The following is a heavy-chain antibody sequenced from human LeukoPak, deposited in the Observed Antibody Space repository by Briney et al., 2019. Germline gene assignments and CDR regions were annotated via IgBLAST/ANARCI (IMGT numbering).Heavy chain of an antibody. D-gene: IGHD3-9*01. CDR3: ARVRRGILTRAYNWFDP. CDR2: IYCSGST. V-gene: IGHV4-59*01. J-gene: IGHJ5*02. CDR1: GGSISSYS. Sequence: SGTLSLSCTASGGSISSYSRRWVRQPPGKGLEWIGGIYCSGSTNYNPSLKSRVTISVDTSKNQFSLKLSSVTAADTAVYYCARVRRGILTRAYNWFDPWGQGALVTVSS.